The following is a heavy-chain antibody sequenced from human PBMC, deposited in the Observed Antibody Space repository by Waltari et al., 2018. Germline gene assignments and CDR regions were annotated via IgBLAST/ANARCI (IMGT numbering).Heavy chain of an antibody. V-gene: IGHV4-34*01. CDR2: INHSGST. D-gene: IGHD5-12*01. J-gene: IGHJ3*02. Sequence: QAQLQQWGAGLLKPSETLSLTCAVYGGSFSGYYWSWIRQPPGKGLEWIGEINHSGSTNYNPSLKSRVTISVDTSKNQFSLKLSSVTAADTAVYYCAREEMATTPIVAFDIWGQGTMVTVSS. CDR1: GGSFSGYY. CDR3: AREEMATTPIVAFDI.